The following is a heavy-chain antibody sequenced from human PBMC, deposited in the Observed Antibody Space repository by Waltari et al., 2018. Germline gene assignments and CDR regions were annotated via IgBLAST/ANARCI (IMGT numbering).Heavy chain of an antibody. CDR3: ARVLRFLEWSLDY. D-gene: IGHD3-3*01. CDR1: GGSFSGYS. CDR2: INHSGST. Sequence: QVQLQQWGAGLLKPSETLSLTCAVYGGSFSGYSWSWIRQPPGKGLEWIGEINHSGSTNYNPSLKSRVTISVDTSKNQFSLKLSSVTAADTAVYYCARVLRFLEWSLDYWGQGTLVTVSS. V-gene: IGHV4-34*01. J-gene: IGHJ4*02.